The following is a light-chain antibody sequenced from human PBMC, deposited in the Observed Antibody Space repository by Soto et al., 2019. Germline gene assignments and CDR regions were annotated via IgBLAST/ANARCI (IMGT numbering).Light chain of an antibody. J-gene: IGKJ4*01. V-gene: IGKV1-5*01. CDR1: QSINNW. CDR2: DAS. CDR3: QQFNNYPLT. Sequence: DIQMTQSPSTLSASVGDRVTITCRASQSINNWLGWYQQKPGKAPKLLIYDASNLESGVPSRFSGSRSGTDFTLTISSLQPEDFAAYYCQQFNNYPLTFGGGTKVDIK.